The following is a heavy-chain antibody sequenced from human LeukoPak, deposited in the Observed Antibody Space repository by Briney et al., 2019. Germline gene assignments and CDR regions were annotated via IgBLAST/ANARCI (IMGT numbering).Heavy chain of an antibody. J-gene: IGHJ4*02. CDR1: GGSISSSSYY. CDR2: IYYSGST. V-gene: IGHV4-39*01. CDR3: AGMYDFWSGYYSLDY. Sequence: SETLSLTCTVSGGSISSSSYYWGWIRQPPGKGLEWIGSIYYSGSTYYNPSLKSRVTISVDTSKNQFSLKLSSVTAADTAVYYCAGMYDFWSGYYSLDYWGQGTLVTVSS. D-gene: IGHD3-3*01.